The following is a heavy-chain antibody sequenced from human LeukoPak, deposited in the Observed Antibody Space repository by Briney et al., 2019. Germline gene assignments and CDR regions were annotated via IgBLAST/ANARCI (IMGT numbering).Heavy chain of an antibody. Sequence: SETLSLTCTDPGGSLCIYYWSWIWQRPGKGVEWSGYTYYSGTTNENPSLKSRVPILVDTSKNQFSLNLSSETAADTAVYYCARRGIAAAGYDYWGQGTLVTVSS. V-gene: IGHV4-59*08. CDR2: TYYSGTT. D-gene: IGHD6-13*01. J-gene: IGHJ4*02. CDR1: GGSLCIYY. CDR3: ARRGIAAAGYDY.